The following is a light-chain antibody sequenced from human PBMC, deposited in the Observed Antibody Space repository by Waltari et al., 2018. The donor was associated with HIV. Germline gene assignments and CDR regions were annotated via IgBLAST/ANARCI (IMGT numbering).Light chain of an antibody. CDR3: QKSDTPPWT. J-gene: IGKJ1*01. CDR1: RSIKTY. V-gene: IGKV1-39*01. CDR2: DSS. Sequence: DIQITQYPSSLSASLGARATTTCRASRSIKTYLNWYQHKLGESPKILISDSSTLQSGAQPRFSGSGSGTDFTLTIASLQPEDRATYYCQKSDTPPWTFGQGTKVEI.